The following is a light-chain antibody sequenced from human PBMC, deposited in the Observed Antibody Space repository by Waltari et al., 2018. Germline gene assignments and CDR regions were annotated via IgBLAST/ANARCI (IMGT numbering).Light chain of an antibody. Sequence: DIVMTQSPDSLAVSLAGRATTNSQSTQSLFSSSKNKNFLAWFQQKPGQPPNLLIYWASTRESGVPDRFSGSGSGTDFTLTISSLQAEDVAVYYCQQYYPAPPRTFGQGTKVEIK. J-gene: IGKJ1*01. CDR1: QSLFSSSKNKNF. CDR3: QQYYPAPPRT. CDR2: WAS. V-gene: IGKV4-1*01.